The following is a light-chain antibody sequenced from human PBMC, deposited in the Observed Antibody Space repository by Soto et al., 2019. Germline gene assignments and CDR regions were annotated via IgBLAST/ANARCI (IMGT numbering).Light chain of an antibody. CDR2: GVS. CDR1: NSDVGGYNY. J-gene: IGLJ3*02. CDR3: CSYVDTDTWV. Sequence: QSALTQPRSVSGSPGPSVTISCTGTNSDVGGYNYVSWYQQYPGKAPKLMISGVSERPSGVPDRFSGSKSGNTASLTISGLQAEDEADYYCCSYVDTDTWVFGGGTKVTVL. V-gene: IGLV2-11*01.